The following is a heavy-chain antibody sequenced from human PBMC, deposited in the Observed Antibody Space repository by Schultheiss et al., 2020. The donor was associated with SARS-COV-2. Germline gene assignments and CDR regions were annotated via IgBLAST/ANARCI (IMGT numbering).Heavy chain of an antibody. V-gene: IGHV4-4*07. CDR1: GGSISSYY. CDR3: ARGLGSPYQLLKSYYYYGMDV. D-gene: IGHD2-2*01. CDR2: IYTSGST. J-gene: IGHJ6*02. Sequence: SQTLSLTCTVSGGSISSYYWSWIRQPAGKGLEWIGRIYTSGSTNYNPSLKSRVTISVDTSKNQFSLKLSSVTAADTAVYYCARGLGSPYQLLKSYYYYGMDVWGQGTTVTVSS.